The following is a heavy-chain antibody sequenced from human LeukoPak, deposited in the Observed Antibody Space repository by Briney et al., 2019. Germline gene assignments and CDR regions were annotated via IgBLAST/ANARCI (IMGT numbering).Heavy chain of an antibody. V-gene: IGHV4-34*01. CDR2: INHSGNA. Sequence: PSETLSLTCAVSGGSFSGYYWTWIRQPPGKGLEWIGEINHSGNANYNPSLKSRVTISVDTSKNQFSLKLSSVTAADTAVYYCAGIAVAEGYWGQGTLVTVSS. D-gene: IGHD6-19*01. J-gene: IGHJ4*02. CDR3: AGIAVAEGY. CDR1: GGSFSGYY.